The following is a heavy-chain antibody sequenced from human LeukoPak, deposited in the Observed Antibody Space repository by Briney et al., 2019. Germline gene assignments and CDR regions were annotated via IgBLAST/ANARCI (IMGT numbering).Heavy chain of an antibody. V-gene: IGHV3-30*04. J-gene: IGHJ4*02. CDR3: ARVSQGEASSWYHPLDY. CDR2: ISYDGSDK. CDR1: GFTFSSYA. D-gene: IGHD6-13*01. Sequence: GGSLRLSCAASGFTFSSYAMHWVRQAPGKGLEWVAVISYDGSDKYYADSVKGRFTISRDNPKNTLYLQMNSLRAEDTAVYYCARVSQGEASSWYHPLDYWGQGTLVTVSS.